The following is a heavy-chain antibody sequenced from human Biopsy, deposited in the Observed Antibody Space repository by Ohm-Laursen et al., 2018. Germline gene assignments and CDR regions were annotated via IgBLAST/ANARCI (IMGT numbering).Heavy chain of an antibody. V-gene: IGHV1-8*01. CDR2: MNPDSGNT. CDR1: GYTFTSHE. D-gene: IGHD3-10*01. Sequence: SVKVSCKTSGYTFTSHEINWVRQATGQGLEWMGWMNPDSGNTGYAQNFQGRVTMTRNTSISTAYMELSSLRSEDTAVYFCARADPPLFYYGSGSSNWFDPWGQGTLVTVSS. CDR3: ARADPPLFYYGSGSSNWFDP. J-gene: IGHJ5*02.